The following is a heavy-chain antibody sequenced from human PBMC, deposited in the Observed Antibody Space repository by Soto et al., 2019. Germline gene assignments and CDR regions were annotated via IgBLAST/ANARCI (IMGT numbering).Heavy chain of an antibody. CDR2: IWYDGSNK. D-gene: IGHD3-10*01. V-gene: IGHV3-33*08. Sequence: GGSLRLSCAASGFTFSSYGMHWVRQAPGKGLEWVAVIWYDGSNKYYADSVKGRFTISRDNSKNTLYLQMNSLRAEDTAVYYCARGIPSGPFDYWGQGTRVTVSS. CDR1: GFTFSSYG. J-gene: IGHJ4*02. CDR3: ARGIPSGPFDY.